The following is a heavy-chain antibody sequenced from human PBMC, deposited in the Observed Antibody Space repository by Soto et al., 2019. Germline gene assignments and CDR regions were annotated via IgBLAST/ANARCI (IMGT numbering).Heavy chain of an antibody. V-gene: IGHV4-61*01. CDR2: IHSSGRT. CDR1: GESVSSGYYY. Sequence: QVQLQESGPGLVKPSETLSLTCNVSGESVSSGYYYWNWILQPPGKGLEWIGSIHSSGRTNYNPSLKSRVTMSLDKSKNQCAMRLSSVGAADTAIYYCARVVRCTRSGCYYLAMDVWGQGTTVTVFS. D-gene: IGHD2-15*01. J-gene: IGHJ6*02. CDR3: ARVVRCTRSGCYYLAMDV.